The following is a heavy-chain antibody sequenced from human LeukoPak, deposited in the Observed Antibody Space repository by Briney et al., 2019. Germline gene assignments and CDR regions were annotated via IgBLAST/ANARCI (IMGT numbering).Heavy chain of an antibody. Sequence: PSETLSLTCTVSGGSISSYYWSWIRQPAGKGLEWIGEINHSGRTNCNPSLKSRVSISVDTSKNQFSLNLTSVTAADTAMYYCARVSRGNSVGGDYWGQGTLVTVSS. CDR1: GGSISSYY. J-gene: IGHJ4*02. CDR3: ARVSRGNSVGGDY. V-gene: IGHV4-34*01. CDR2: INHSGRT. D-gene: IGHD4-23*01.